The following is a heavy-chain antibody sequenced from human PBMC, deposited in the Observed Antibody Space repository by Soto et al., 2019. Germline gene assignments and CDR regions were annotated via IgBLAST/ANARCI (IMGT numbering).Heavy chain of an antibody. D-gene: IGHD1-26*01. CDR1: GFTFSSYA. J-gene: IGHJ5*02. V-gene: IGHV3-30-3*01. CDR2: ISYDGSNK. Sequence: QVQLVESGGGVVQPGRSLRLSCAASGFTFSSYAMHWVRQAPGKGLEWVAVISYDGSNKYYADSVKGRFTISRDNSKNTLYLQMNSLRAEDTAVYYCARVTMGHPRPLYSGSWGGWFDPWGQGTLVTVSS. CDR3: ARVTMGHPRPLYSGSWGGWFDP.